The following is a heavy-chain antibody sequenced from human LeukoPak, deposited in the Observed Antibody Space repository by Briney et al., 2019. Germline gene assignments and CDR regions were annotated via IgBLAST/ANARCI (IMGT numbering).Heavy chain of an antibody. V-gene: IGHV3-7*03. J-gene: IGHJ5*02. D-gene: IGHD6-6*01. Sequence: GGSLRLSCVASGFTFSSSWMSWVRQAPGKGLEWVANIKQDGSEKYYVDSVKGRFTISRDNAKNSLYLQMNSLRAEDTAVYYCAREALRRPFDPWGQGTLVTVSS. CDR1: GFTFSSSW. CDR2: IKQDGSEK. CDR3: AREALRRPFDP.